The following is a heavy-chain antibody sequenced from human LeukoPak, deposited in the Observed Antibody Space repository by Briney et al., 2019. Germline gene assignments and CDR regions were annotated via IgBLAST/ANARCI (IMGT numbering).Heavy chain of an antibody. V-gene: IGHV3-30*18. D-gene: IGHD6-19*01. J-gene: IGHJ4*02. Sequence: PGRSLRHSCAASGFTFSSYGMHWVRQAPGKGLEWVAAISYDGSNKYYADSVKGRFTISRDNSKNTLYLQMNSLRAEDTAVYYCAKGATRAVAGILDYWGQGTLVTVSS. CDR2: ISYDGSNK. CDR1: GFTFSSYG. CDR3: AKGATRAVAGILDY.